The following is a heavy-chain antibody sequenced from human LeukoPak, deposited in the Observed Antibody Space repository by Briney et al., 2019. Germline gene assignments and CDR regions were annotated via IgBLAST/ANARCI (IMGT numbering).Heavy chain of an antibody. V-gene: IGHV3-7*03. D-gene: IGHD3-22*01. Sequence: GGSLRLSCAASGFTFSSYWMSWVRQAPGKGLEWVANIKQDGSEKYYVDSVKGRFTISRDNAKNSLYLQMNSLRAEDTAVYYCARSSDSSGYSYFDYFDYWGQGTLVTVSP. J-gene: IGHJ4*02. CDR3: ARSSDSSGYSYFDYFDY. CDR2: IKQDGSEK. CDR1: GFTFSSYW.